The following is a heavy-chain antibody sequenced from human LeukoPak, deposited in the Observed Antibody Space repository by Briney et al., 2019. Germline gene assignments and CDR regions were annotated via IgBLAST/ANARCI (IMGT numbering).Heavy chain of an antibody. J-gene: IGHJ4*02. CDR3: ARGTLANRYYFDY. Sequence: GASVWVSCKASGYIFTTYYIHWVRHATGQGLEWMGVINPGGGSTSYAPKLQGRVTMTRDTSTSTVYMELSSLTSEDTAVYYCARGTLANRYYFDYWGQETLDPVSS. CDR1: GYIFTTYY. V-gene: IGHV1-46*04. D-gene: IGHD1-14*01. CDR2: INPGGGST.